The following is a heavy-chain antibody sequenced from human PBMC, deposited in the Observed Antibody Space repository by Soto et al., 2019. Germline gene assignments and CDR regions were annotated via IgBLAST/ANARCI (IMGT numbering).Heavy chain of an antibody. CDR1: GGSISSSSYY. Sequence: QLQLQESGPGLVKPSETLSLTCTVSGGSISSSSYYWGWIRQPPGKGLEWIESIYYSGSTYYNPSLKSRVTISVDTSKNQFSLKLSSVTAADTAVYYCARTVVSSGEIDYWGQGTLVTVSS. V-gene: IGHV4-39*01. D-gene: IGHD3-10*01. J-gene: IGHJ4*02. CDR2: IYYSGST. CDR3: ARTVVSSGEIDY.